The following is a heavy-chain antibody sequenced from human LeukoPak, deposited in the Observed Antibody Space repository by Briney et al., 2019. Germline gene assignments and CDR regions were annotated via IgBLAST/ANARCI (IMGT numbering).Heavy chain of an antibody. CDR1: GYRIITYG. Sequence: PWASVKVSCQASGYRIITYGISWVRQAPGQGLEWMGWISGDNGNRNYAQKLQGRVTMTTDTSTGTAYMELRNLRSDDTAVYYCARDPRYCSSTSCHNDAFDIWGQGTMVTVSS. J-gene: IGHJ3*02. V-gene: IGHV1-18*04. D-gene: IGHD2-2*01. CDR3: ARDPRYCSSTSCHNDAFDI. CDR2: ISGDNGNR.